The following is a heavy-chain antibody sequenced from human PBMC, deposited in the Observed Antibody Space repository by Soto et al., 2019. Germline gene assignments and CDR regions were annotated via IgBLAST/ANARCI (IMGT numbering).Heavy chain of an antibody. Sequence: QVQLQESGPGLVKPSGTLSLTCAVSGVSIHSHDWLTWVRQPPGKGLEWIGESHQSGNTNYNSSLESRVTILVDKSTHHFSLTVSAVTVADRVVYYFAHRDTSRFDWGQGTLVTVSS. CDR1: GVSIHSHDW. CDR2: SHQSGNT. V-gene: IGHV4-4*02. CDR3: AHRDTSRFD. J-gene: IGHJ4*02. D-gene: IGHD3-10*01.